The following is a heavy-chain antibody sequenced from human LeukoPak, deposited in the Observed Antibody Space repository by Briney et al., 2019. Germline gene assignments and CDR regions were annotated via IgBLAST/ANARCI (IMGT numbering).Heavy chain of an antibody. CDR1: GFTVSSNS. D-gene: IGHD4-23*01. V-gene: IGHV3-66*02. CDR2: IYSSGTT. Sequence: GGSLRLSCVVSGFTVSSNSNSWVRQAPGKGLEWVSIIYSSGTTYYADSVKGRFTISRDNSKNTLYLQMNSLRPEDTAVYYCARGHYGGNSVFDYWGQGTLVTVSS. CDR3: ARGHYGGNSVFDY. J-gene: IGHJ4*02.